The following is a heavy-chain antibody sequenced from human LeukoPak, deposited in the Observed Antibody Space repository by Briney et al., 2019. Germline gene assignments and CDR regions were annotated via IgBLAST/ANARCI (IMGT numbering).Heavy chain of an antibody. CDR2: IRSNFYGGTT. D-gene: IGHD3-16*01. CDR3: TRGGGGDPVDY. CDR1: GFTFGDYA. Sequence: GGSLRLSCTASGFTFGDYAMSWVRQAPGKGLEWVGFIRSNFYGGTTDYSASVKGRFTTSRDGSKSIAYLQMNSLKTEDTAVYYCTRGGGGDPVDYWGQGALVTVSS. J-gene: IGHJ4*02. V-gene: IGHV3-49*01.